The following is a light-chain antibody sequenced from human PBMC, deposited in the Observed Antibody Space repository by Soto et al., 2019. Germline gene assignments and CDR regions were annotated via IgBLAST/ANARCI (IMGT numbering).Light chain of an antibody. CDR3: QQYGTSPPFT. CDR2: GAS. V-gene: IGKV3-20*01. J-gene: IGKJ2*01. Sequence: ESVLTQAPGTLSLSPGEIATLSCRASQSVSSTYLAWYQQKPGQAPRVLVYGASNRATGIPDRFSGSGSGTDFTLTISRLEPEDFAVYFCQQYGTSPPFTFGQGTK. CDR1: QSVSSTY.